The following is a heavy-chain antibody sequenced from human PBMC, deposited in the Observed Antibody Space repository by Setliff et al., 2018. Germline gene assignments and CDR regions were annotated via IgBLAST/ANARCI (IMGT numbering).Heavy chain of an antibody. CDR3: VRVRVVQGYYEFDS. CDR1: GGSISTSNYH. Sequence: PSETLSLACNVSGGSISTSNYHWGWVRQPPGKGLEWIANIYFNGDTVKQPFLKSRVTISIDTSKNQFPLGLSSVIVADSATYYCVRVRVVQGYYEFDSWGQGALVTAPQ. J-gene: IGHJ4*02. V-gene: IGHV4-39*06. CDR2: IYFNGDT. D-gene: IGHD3-16*01.